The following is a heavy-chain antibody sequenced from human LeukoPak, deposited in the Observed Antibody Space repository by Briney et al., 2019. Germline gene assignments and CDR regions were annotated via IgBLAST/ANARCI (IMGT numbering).Heavy chain of an antibody. Sequence: SETLSLTCAVSGYSISSGYYWGWIRQPPGKGLEWIGSIYHSGSTYYNPSLKSRVTISVDTSKNQFSLKLSSVTAADTAVYYCARGAYYDILTGYYVDHWGQGTLVTVSS. D-gene: IGHD3-9*01. CDR1: GYSISSGYY. CDR3: ARGAYYDILTGYYVDH. J-gene: IGHJ4*02. V-gene: IGHV4-38-2*01. CDR2: IYHSGST.